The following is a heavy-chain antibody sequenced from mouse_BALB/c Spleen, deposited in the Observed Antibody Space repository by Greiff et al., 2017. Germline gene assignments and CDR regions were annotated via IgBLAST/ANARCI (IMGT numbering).Heavy chain of an antibody. J-gene: IGHJ1*01. D-gene: IGHD1-1*01. V-gene: IGHV5-6*01. Sequence: EVKLQESGGDLVKPGGSLKLSCAASGFTFSSYGMSWVRQTPDKRLEWVATISSGGSYTYYPDSVKGRFTISRDNAKNTLYLQMSSLKSEDTAMYYCARPPFYYYGSSYDPHWYFDVWGAGTTVTVSS. CDR1: GFTFSSYG. CDR2: ISSGGSYT. CDR3: ARPPFYYYGSSYDPHWYFDV.